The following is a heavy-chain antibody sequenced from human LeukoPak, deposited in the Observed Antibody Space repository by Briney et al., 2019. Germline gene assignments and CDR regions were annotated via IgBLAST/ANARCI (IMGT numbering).Heavy chain of an antibody. V-gene: IGHV3-23*01. CDR2: ISGSGGST. D-gene: IGHD5-24*01. CDR3: AKDLLSDGYPFGDYAFDI. J-gene: IGHJ3*02. CDR1: GFTFSSYG. Sequence: GGTLRLSCAASGFTFSSYGMSWVRQAPGKGLEWVSAISGSGGSTYYADSVKGRFAISRDNSKNTLYLQMNSLRAEDTAVYYCAKDLLSDGYPFGDYAFDIWGQGTMVTVSS.